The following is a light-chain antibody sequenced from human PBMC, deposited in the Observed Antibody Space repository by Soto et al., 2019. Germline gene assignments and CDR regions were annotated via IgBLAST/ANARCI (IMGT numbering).Light chain of an antibody. V-gene: IGKV1-5*01. CDR2: DVS. J-gene: IGKJ2*01. Sequence: DIQMSQSPSTLSASVGDRVTITCRASQSISSWFGWYQQKPGKAPKLMIYDVSSLQIGDPSRFSGSGSGTEFTLTISILQPDYVATYYCQHYASYSPYTFGQGTKLEIK. CDR1: QSISSW. CDR3: QHYASYSPYT.